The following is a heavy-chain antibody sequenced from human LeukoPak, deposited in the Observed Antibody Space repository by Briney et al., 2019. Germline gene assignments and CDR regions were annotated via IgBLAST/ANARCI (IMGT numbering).Heavy chain of an antibody. V-gene: IGHV1-2*02. J-gene: IGHJ5*02. CDR2: ISPKSGGT. Sequence: GASVKVSCKASGYTFTDNYMHWLRHAPGPGLEWLGWISPKSGGTEYAQQFQGRVTMKRDTSTSTAYMELSRLRSDDTATYYCARGIPGTAREYWFDPWGQGTQVTVSS. CDR1: GYTFTDNY. D-gene: IGHD2-21*02. CDR3: ARGIPGTAREYWFDP.